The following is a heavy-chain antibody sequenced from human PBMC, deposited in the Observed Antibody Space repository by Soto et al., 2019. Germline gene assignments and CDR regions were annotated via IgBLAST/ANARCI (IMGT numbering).Heavy chain of an antibody. Sequence: EVQLLESGGDVVRPGGSLRLSCAASGFTFSSYAMGWVRQAPGKGLEWVAGVSRAGTYTFYADSVRGRFSISRDNSRDTGELYMNGLRGDDTGVFFFVKYTGDGGLGEAWGQGTLVSVSS. V-gene: IGHV3-23*01. D-gene: IGHD3-16*01. J-gene: IGHJ5*02. CDR3: VKYTGDGGLGEA. CDR2: VSRAGTYT. CDR1: GFTFSSYA.